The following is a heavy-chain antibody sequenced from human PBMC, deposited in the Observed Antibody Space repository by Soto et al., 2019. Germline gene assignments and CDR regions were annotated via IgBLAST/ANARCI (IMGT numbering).Heavy chain of an antibody. J-gene: IGHJ4*02. D-gene: IGHD2-15*01. V-gene: IGHV1-69*13. Sequence: SVKVSCKASGGTFNKYASRWVRQAPGQGLEWMGGIIPLFGTRNYAQKFQDRVTISADESTSTAYMELSRLRSEDTAVYYCAKGPDGAVLPPRPSTLDSSGQGTLVTVAS. CDR3: AKGPDGAVLPPRPSTLDS. CDR2: IIPLFGTR. CDR1: GGTFNKYA.